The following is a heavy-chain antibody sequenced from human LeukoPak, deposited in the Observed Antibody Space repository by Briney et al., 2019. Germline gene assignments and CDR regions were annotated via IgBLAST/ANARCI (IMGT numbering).Heavy chain of an antibody. CDR2: ISGSGGST. CDR1: GFTFSSYA. J-gene: IGHJ3*02. Sequence: GGSLRLSCAASGFTFSSYAMSWVRQAPGRGLEWVSAISGSGGSTYYADSVKGRFTISRDNSKNTLYLQMNSLRAGDTAVYYCAKDPNGDYFGAFDMWGQGTMVTVSS. CDR3: AKDPNGDYFGAFDM. V-gene: IGHV3-23*01. D-gene: IGHD4-17*01.